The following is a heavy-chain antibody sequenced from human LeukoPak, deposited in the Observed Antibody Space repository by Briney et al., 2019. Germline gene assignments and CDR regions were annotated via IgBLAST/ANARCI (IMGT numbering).Heavy chain of an antibody. CDR3: ARAYSSGWYSWFDP. CDR1: GFTFSSYA. Sequence: GGSLRLSCAASGFTFSSYAMSWVRQAPGKGLEWVSAISGSGGSTYYADSVKGRFTISRDNSKNTLYLQMNSLRAEDTAVYYCARAYSSGWYSWFDPWGQGTLVTVSS. CDR2: ISGSGGST. V-gene: IGHV3-23*01. J-gene: IGHJ5*02. D-gene: IGHD6-19*01.